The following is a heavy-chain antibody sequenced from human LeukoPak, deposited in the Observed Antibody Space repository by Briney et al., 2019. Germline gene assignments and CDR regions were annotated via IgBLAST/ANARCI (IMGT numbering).Heavy chain of an antibody. V-gene: IGHV1-2*02. CDR3: ANGGYSSGWSLDAFDI. J-gene: IGHJ3*02. CDR1: GYTFTGYY. Sequence: ASVKVSCKASGYTFTGYYMHWVRKAPGQGLEWMGWINPNSGGTNYAQKFQGRVTMTRDTSISTAYMELSRLRSDDTAVYYCANGGYSSGWSLDAFDIWGQGTMVTVSS. CDR2: INPNSGGT. D-gene: IGHD6-19*01.